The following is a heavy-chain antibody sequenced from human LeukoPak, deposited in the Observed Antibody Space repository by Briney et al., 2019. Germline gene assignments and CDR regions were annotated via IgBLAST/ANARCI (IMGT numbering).Heavy chain of an antibody. CDR3: AKAQRIHACSGTSCYALDY. J-gene: IGHJ4*02. Sequence: GGSLRLSCAASGFTFSSYAMSWVRQAPGKGLEWVSAISGSGGSTYYADSVKGRFTISRDNSKNTLYLQMNSLRAEDTAVYYCAKAQRIHACSGTSCYALDYWGQGTLVTVSS. CDR1: GFTFSSYA. CDR2: ISGSGGST. D-gene: IGHD2-2*01. V-gene: IGHV3-23*01.